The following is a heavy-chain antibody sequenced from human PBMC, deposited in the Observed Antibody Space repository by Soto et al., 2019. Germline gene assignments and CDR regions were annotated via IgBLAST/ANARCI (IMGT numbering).Heavy chain of an antibody. CDR1: GYTFTSYA. V-gene: IGHV1-3*01. D-gene: IGHD3-10*01. J-gene: IGHJ4*02. Sequence: QVHLVQSGAEVKKPGASVKVSCKASGYTFTSYAMHWVRQAPGQRLEWMGWINAGNGNTKYSQKFQGRVTITRDTSASTAYMELSSLRSEDTAVYYCARGGILLLWFGELDYWGQGTLVTVSS. CDR3: ARGGILLLWFGELDY. CDR2: INAGNGNT.